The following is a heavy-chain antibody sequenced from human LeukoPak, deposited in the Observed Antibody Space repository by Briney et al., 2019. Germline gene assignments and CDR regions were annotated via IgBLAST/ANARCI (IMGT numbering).Heavy chain of an antibody. CDR1: GFTFSSYS. CDR3: ARDLRYYENY. CDR2: ISSSSGYI. J-gene: IGHJ4*02. D-gene: IGHD3-3*01. V-gene: IGHV3-21*01. Sequence: PGGSLRLSCAASGFTFSSYSMNWVRQAPGKGLEWVSSISSSSGYIYYADSVKGRFTISRDNAKNSLYLQMNSLRAEDTAVYYCARDLRYYENYWGQGTLVTVSS.